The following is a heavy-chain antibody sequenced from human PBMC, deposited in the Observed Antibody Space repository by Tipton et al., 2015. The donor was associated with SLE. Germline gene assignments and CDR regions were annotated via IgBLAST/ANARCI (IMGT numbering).Heavy chain of an antibody. CDR2: INPSGGST. V-gene: IGHV1-46*01. Sequence: QSGAEVKKPGASVKVSCKASGYTFTSYYMHWVRQAPGQGLEWMGIINPSGGSTSYAQKFQGRVTMTRDTSTSTVYMELSSLRFEDTAVYYCARGPASRAKVATSYWYFDLWGRGTLVTVSS. CDR3: ARGPASRAKVATSYWYFDL. J-gene: IGHJ2*01. CDR1: GYTFTSYY. D-gene: IGHD5-12*01.